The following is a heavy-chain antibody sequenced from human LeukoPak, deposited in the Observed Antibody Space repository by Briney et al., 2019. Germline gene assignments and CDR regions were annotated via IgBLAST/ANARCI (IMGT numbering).Heavy chain of an antibody. J-gene: IGHJ4*02. V-gene: IGHV3-21*01. CDR3: AADAVAGTNYFDY. CDR1: GFPFSSYS. D-gene: IGHD6-19*01. CDR2: ISSSSSYI. Sequence: PGGSLRLSCAASGFPFSSYSMNWVRQAPGKGLEWVSSISSSSSYIYYADSVKGRFTISRDNAKNSLYLQMNSLRAEDTAVYYCAADAVAGTNYFDYWGQGTLVTVSS.